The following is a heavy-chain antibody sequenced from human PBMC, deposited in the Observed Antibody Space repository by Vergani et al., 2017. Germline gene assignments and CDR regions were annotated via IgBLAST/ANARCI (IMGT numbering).Heavy chain of an antibody. CDR1: GYSFTSYW. J-gene: IGHJ6*02. V-gene: IGHV5-10-1*03. CDR3: ARGLAAAGSNYGMDV. Sequence: EVQLVQSGAEVKKPGESLRISCKGSGYSFTSYWISWVRQMPGKGLEGMGRIDPSDSYTNYSPSFQGHVTISADKSISTAYLQWSSLKASDTAMYYCARGLAAAGSNYGMDVWGQGTTVTVSS. CDR2: IDPSDSYT. D-gene: IGHD6-13*01.